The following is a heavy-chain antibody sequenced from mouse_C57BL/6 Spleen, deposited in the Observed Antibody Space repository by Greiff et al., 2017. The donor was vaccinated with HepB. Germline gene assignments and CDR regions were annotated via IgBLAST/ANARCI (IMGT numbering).Heavy chain of an antibody. D-gene: IGHD1-1*01. J-gene: IGHJ4*01. CDR3: ARGFPYYYGISHYAMDY. CDR1: GYTFTSYW. V-gene: IGHV1-69*01. CDR2: IDPSDSYT. Sequence: QVQLQQPGAELVMPGASVKLSCKASGYTFTSYWMHWVKQRPGQGLEWIGEIDPSDSYTNYNQKFKGKSTLTIDKSSSTAYMQLSSLTSEYSAVYYCARGFPYYYGISHYAMDYWGQGTSVTVSS.